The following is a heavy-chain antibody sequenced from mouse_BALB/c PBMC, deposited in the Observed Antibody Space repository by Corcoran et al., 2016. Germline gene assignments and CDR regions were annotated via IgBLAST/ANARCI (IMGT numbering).Heavy chain of an antibody. Sequence: EVQLQQSGAELVKPGASVKLSCTASGFNIKDTYMHWVKQRPEQCLEWIGRIDPANGNTKYDPKFQGKATITADTSSNTAYLQLSSLTSEDTGVYYCANWDWYFDVWGAGTTVTVSS. J-gene: IGHJ1*01. CDR3: ANWDWYFDV. D-gene: IGHD4-1*01. CDR1: GFNIKDTY. CDR2: IDPANGNT. V-gene: IGHV14-3*02.